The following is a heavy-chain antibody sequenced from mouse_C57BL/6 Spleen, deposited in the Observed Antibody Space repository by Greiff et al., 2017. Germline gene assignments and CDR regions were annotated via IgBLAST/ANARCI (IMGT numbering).Heavy chain of an antibody. Sequence: EVQVVESGGGLVKPGGSLKLSCAASGFTFSSYTMSWVRQTPEKRLEWVATISGGGGNTYYPDSVKGRFTISRDNAKNTLYLQMSSLRSEDTALYYCARHWTITGKDAMDYWGQGTSVTVSS. CDR2: ISGGGGNT. V-gene: IGHV5-9*01. D-gene: IGHD4-1*01. CDR3: ARHWTITGKDAMDY. J-gene: IGHJ4*01. CDR1: GFTFSSYT.